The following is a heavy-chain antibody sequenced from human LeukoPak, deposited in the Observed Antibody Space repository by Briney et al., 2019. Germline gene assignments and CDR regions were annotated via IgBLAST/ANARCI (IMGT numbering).Heavy chain of an antibody. CDR1: RFSFSNYK. CDR3: ASTWGHCYDGSGYYALSFDF. CDR2: ISSSSSYI. J-gene: IGHJ4*02. V-gene: IGHV3-21*01. D-gene: IGHD3-22*01. Sequence: GGSLRLSRAHSRFSFSNYKMYWVRQDPGKGREWVSLISSSSSYIYYADSLNGRYSISRDNATISMYLQMNSLRAEDTAVYYWASTWGHCYDGSGYYALSFDFWGQGTLVTVSS.